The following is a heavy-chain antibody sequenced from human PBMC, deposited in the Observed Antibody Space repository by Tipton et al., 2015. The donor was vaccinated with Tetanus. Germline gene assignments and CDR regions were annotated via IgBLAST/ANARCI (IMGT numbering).Heavy chain of an antibody. J-gene: IGHJ3*02. D-gene: IGHD3-16*01. CDR3: AKGAYSVHDPFDI. Sequence: LSLTCAASGFKFDDHAMHWVRQAPGKGLEWVAGISWNSVTVGYVDSVQGRFTISRDNAKNALYLEMSGLTAEDRALYYCAKGAYSVHDPFDIRGQGTMVAVSS. CDR1: GFKFDDHA. CDR2: ISWNSVTV. V-gene: IGHV3-9*01.